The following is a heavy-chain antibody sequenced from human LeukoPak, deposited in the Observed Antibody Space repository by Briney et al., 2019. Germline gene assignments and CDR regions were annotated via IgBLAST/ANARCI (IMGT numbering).Heavy chain of an antibody. V-gene: IGHV1-24*01. Sequence: GASVKVSCKVSGYTLTELSMHWVRQAPGKGLEWMGGFDPEDGETIYAQEFQGRVTMTEDTSTDTAYMELSSLRSEDTAVYYCATSAPDTAMDNFDYWGQGTLVTVSS. D-gene: IGHD5-18*01. CDR3: ATSAPDTAMDNFDY. CDR2: FDPEDGET. J-gene: IGHJ4*02. CDR1: GYTLTELS.